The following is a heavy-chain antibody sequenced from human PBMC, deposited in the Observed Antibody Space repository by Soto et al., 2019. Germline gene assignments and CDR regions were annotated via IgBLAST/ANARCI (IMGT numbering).Heavy chain of an antibody. CDR2: MNPNSGNT. V-gene: IGHV1-8*01. J-gene: IGHJ6*02. Sequence: ASVKVSCKASGYTFTSYDINWVRQATGQGLEWMGWMNPNSGNTGYAQKFQGRVTMTRNTSISTAYMELSSLRSEDTAVYYCARELSYCSSTSCLSGMDVWGQGTTVTVSS. CDR3: ARELSYCSSTSCLSGMDV. CDR1: GYTFTSYD. D-gene: IGHD2-2*01.